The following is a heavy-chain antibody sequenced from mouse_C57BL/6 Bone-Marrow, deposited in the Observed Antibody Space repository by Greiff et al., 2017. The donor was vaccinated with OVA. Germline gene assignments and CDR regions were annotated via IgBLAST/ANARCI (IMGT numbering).Heavy chain of an antibody. D-gene: IGHD2-3*01. J-gene: IGHJ4*01. V-gene: IGHV5-12*01. CDR3: ARWLLFMDY. CDR1: GFTFSDYY. CDR2: ISNGGGST. Sequence: EVQRVESGGGLVQPGGSLKLSCAASGFTFSDYYMYWVRQTPEKRLEWVAYISNGGGSTYYPDTVKGRFTISRDNAKNTLYLQMSRLKSEDTAMYYCARWLLFMDYWGQGTSVTVSS.